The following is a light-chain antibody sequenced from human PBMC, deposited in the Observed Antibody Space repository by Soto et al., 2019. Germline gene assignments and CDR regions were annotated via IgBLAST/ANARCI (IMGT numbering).Light chain of an antibody. J-gene: IGKJ3*01. V-gene: IGKV1-5*03. CDR1: QSISSW. CDR3: QEYNSYSPLFT. Sequence: DIQMTQSPSTLSASVGDRVTITSRASQSISSWFAWYQQKPGKAPKLLIYKASSLESGVPSRFSGSGSATEFTLTISSLQPDDFATYYCQEYNSYSPLFTFGPGTKVDIK. CDR2: KAS.